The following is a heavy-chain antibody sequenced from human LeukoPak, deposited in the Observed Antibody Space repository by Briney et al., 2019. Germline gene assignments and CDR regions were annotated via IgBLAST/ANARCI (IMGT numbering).Heavy chain of an antibody. Sequence: GGSLRLSCAASGFTFSSYGMSWVRQAPGKGLEWVSAISGSGGSTYYADSVKGRFTISRDNSKNTLYLQMNSLRAEDTAVYYCAKDGGYYDSSGFYVFWDYWAKEPLVTVSS. D-gene: IGHD3-22*01. V-gene: IGHV3-23*01. J-gene: IGHJ4*02. CDR3: AKDGGYYDSSGFYVFWDY. CDR1: GFTFSSYG. CDR2: ISGSGGST.